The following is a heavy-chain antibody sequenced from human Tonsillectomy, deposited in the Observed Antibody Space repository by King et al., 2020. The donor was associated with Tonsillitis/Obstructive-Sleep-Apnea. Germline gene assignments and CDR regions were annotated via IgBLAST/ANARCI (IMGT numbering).Heavy chain of an antibody. J-gene: IGHJ4*02. CDR1: XGSISXSXYY. D-gene: IGHD5-12*01. CDR2: IYHSGST. CDR3: AGXFSGYXSEFXY. V-gene: IGHV4-39*01. Sequence: QLQESGPGLVKPSETLSLICTVSXGSISXSXYYWDWIRQPPXKGLEWIGNIYHSGSTYSNPSLKSRVTISVDTSKNQFSLKLSSVTAADTAVYYCAGXFSGYXSEFXYWGXXTLVTV.